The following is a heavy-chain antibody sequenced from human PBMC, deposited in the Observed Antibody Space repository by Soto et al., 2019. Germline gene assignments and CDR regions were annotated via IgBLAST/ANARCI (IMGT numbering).Heavy chain of an antibody. Sequence: LRLSCAASGFTFSSYAMSWVRQAPGKGLEWVSAISGSGGSTYYADSVKGRFTISRDNSKNTLYPQMNSLRAEDTAVYYCARTPDLSIFPYYFDYWGQGTLVTVSS. CDR2: ISGSGGST. J-gene: IGHJ4*02. V-gene: IGHV3-23*01. CDR1: GFTFSSYA. CDR3: ARTPDLSIFPYYFDY. D-gene: IGHD3-9*01.